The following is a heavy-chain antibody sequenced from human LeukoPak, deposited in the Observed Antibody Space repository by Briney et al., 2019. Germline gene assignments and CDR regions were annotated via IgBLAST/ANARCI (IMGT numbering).Heavy chain of an antibody. J-gene: IGHJ3*02. CDR3: AKGTGVLVGATAFDI. CDR1: GFTFSSYA. V-gene: IGHV3-30*09. D-gene: IGHD1-26*01. Sequence: GRSLRLSCAASGFTFSSYAMHWVRQAPGKGLEWVAVISYDGSNKYYADSVKGRFAISRDNSKNTLYLQMNSLRAEDTAVYYCAKGTGVLVGATAFDIWGQGTMVTVPS. CDR2: ISYDGSNK.